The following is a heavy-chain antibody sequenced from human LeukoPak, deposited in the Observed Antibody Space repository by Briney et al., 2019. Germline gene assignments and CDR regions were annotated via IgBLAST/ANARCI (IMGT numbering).Heavy chain of an antibody. CDR1: GGSISSYY. Sequence: SETLSLTCTVSGGSISSYYWSWIRQPPGKGLEWIGYIYYSGSTYYNPSLKSRVTISVDTSKNQFSLKLSSVTAADTAVYYCARGGYYYGSGSYTLDDYWGQGTLVTVSS. V-gene: IGHV4-30-4*08. CDR3: ARGGYYYGSGSYTLDDY. CDR2: IYYSGST. J-gene: IGHJ4*02. D-gene: IGHD3-10*01.